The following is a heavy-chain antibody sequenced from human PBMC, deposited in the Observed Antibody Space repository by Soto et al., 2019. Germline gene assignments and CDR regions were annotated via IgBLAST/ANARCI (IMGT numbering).Heavy chain of an antibody. D-gene: IGHD6-6*01. V-gene: IGHV3-30-3*01. CDR3: ARRPRVYGMDV. J-gene: IGHJ6*02. CDR1: GFTFSSYA. CDR2: MSYDGSNK. Sequence: QVQLVESGGGVVQPGRSLRLSCAASGFTFSSYAMHWVRQAPGKGLEWVAVMSYDGSNKYYADSVKGRFTISRDNSKNTLYLQMNSLRAEDTAVYYCARRPRVYGMDVWGQGTTVTVSS.